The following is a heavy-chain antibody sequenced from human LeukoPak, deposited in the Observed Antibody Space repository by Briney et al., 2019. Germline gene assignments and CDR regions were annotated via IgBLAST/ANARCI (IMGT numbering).Heavy chain of an antibody. D-gene: IGHD3-10*01. CDR3: ARGNPTITMAWGNAFDI. V-gene: IGHV4-34*01. Sequence: PSETPSLTCAVSGVSFNFYSWTWIRQSPGKGLEWIGETNPSGDTNYSPSLKSRASISVDTSKNQFSLNVRSVTVADTAVYFCARGNPTITMAWGNAFDIWGRGTMVTVSS. J-gene: IGHJ3*02. CDR1: GVSFNFYS. CDR2: TNPSGDT.